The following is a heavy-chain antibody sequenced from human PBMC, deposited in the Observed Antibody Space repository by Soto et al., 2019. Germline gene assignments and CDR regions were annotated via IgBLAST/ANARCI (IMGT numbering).Heavy chain of an antibody. Sequence: PSETLSLTCTVSVGSISSSSYYWGWIRQPPGKGLEWIGSIYYSGSTYYNPSLKSRVTISVDTSKNQFSLKLSSVTAADTAVYYCATKPTQLGRTYYYYGMDVWGQGTTVTVSS. CDR1: VGSISSSSYY. CDR3: ATKPTQLGRTYYYYGMDV. V-gene: IGHV4-39*01. CDR2: IYYSGST. J-gene: IGHJ6*02. D-gene: IGHD6-6*01.